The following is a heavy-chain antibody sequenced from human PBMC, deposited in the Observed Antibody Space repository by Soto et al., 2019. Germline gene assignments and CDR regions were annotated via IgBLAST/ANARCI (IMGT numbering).Heavy chain of an antibody. D-gene: IGHD3-16*01. Sequence: QLQLQESGPGLVKPSETLSLTCSVSNGSVRGNSYFWDWIRQPPGKGLEWIGSIYSSGSTHYNPFLRCRRTISVDTSKNTFSLSLRSVTAADTAVYFCAKREDSSRFGYMDIWGHGTAVTVS. CDR3: AKREDSSRFGYMDI. CDR2: IYSSGST. J-gene: IGHJ6*02. V-gene: IGHV4-39*02. CDR1: NGSVRGNSYF.